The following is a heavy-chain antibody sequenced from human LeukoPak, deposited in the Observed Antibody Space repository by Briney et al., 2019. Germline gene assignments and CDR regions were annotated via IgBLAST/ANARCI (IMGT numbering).Heavy chain of an antibody. CDR2: IYDSGST. V-gene: IGHV4-59*08. CDR3: AGRGRRYLRD. J-gene: IGHJ1*01. Sequence: SETLSLTCTVSGASISSNYWTWIRQSPGKGLEWIAYIYDSGSTDYNPSLEGRVTISMNTSKNQFSLNLSSLTAADTAVYYCAGRGRRYLRDWGQGTLVTVSS. CDR1: GASISSNY. D-gene: IGHD2-2*02.